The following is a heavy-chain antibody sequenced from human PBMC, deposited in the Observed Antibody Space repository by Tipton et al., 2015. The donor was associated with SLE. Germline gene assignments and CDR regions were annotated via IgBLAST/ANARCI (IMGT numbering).Heavy chain of an antibody. CDR2: IYYSGST. CDR1: GGSISSGSYY. Sequence: TLSLTCTVSGGSISSGSYYWSWIRQPAGKGLEWIGRIYYSGSTNYNTSLKSRVTISVDTSKNQFSLKLSSVTAADTAVYYCARGAITPIPFDPWGQGTLVTVSS. J-gene: IGHJ5*02. V-gene: IGHV4-61*10. CDR3: ARGAITPIPFDP. D-gene: IGHD2-15*01.